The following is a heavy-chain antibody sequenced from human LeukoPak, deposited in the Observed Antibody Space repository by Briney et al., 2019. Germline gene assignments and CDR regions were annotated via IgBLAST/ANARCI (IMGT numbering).Heavy chain of an antibody. D-gene: IGHD2-21*02. J-gene: IGHJ4*02. V-gene: IGHV3-23*01. Sequence: PGGSLRLSCAASGFTFSSYAMSWVRQAPGKGLEWVSAISGSGGSRYYVDSVKGRFTISRDNSKNTLYLQMNSLRAGDTAVYYCAKDQQVTPIFTMDYWGQGTLVTVSS. CDR1: GFTFSSYA. CDR3: AKDQQVTPIFTMDY. CDR2: ISGSGGSR.